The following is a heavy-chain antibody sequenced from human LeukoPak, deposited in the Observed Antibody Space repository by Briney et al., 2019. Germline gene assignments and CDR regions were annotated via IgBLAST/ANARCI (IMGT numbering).Heavy chain of an antibody. V-gene: IGHV3-53*01. CDR2: IYSGGST. J-gene: IGHJ4*02. CDR3: ARVPPALSGWEIYFDY. CDR1: GFTVSSNY. D-gene: IGHD6-19*01. Sequence: GESLKISCAASGFTVSSNYMSWVRQAPGKGLEWVSVIYSGGSTYYADSVKGRFTISRDNSKNTLCLQMNSLRAEDTAVYYCARVPPALSGWEIYFDYWGQGTLVTVSS.